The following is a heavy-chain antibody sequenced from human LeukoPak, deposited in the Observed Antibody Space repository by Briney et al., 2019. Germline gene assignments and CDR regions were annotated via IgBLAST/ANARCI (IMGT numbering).Heavy chain of an antibody. V-gene: IGHV3-30*04. Sequence: GGSLRLSCTASGFTFRSYSIHWVRQAPGKGLEWVALISFDGKKTDYADSVKGRFTFSRDNSKNMVSLQMSGLRAEDTAVYYCAKDRGLAYCGGDCYQGAFDIWGQGTMVTVSS. CDR2: ISFDGKKT. J-gene: IGHJ3*02. CDR1: GFTFRSYS. D-gene: IGHD2-21*02. CDR3: AKDRGLAYCGGDCYQGAFDI.